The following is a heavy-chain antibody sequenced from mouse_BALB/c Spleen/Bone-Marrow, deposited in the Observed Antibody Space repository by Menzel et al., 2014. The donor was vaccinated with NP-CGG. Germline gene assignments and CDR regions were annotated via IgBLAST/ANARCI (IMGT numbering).Heavy chain of an antibody. V-gene: IGHV1-37*01. J-gene: IGHJ2*01. CDR3: GRWAN. CDR1: GYSFTDYF. CDR2: INPYNGDT. Sequence: VHVKQSGPELVKPGTSMKISCKTSGYSFTDYFMNWVKQSHGKSLEWIGRINPYNGDTFYNQKFMGKATLTVDKSSNTAHMELLSLTSEDSAVYYCGRWANWGQGTTLTVSS.